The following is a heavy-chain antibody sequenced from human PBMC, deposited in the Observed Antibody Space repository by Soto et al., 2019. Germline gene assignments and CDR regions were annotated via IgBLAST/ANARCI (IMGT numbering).Heavy chain of an antibody. D-gene: IGHD5-18*01. V-gene: IGHV1-69*01. Sequence: QVQLVQSGAEVKKPGSSVKVSCKASGGTFSSYAISWVRQAPGQGLEWMGGIIPIFGTANYAQKFQGRVTITADESTSTAYMELSSQRSEDTAVYYCARDHPGYSYGPTYFDYWGQGTLVTVSS. J-gene: IGHJ4*02. CDR1: GGTFSSYA. CDR2: IIPIFGTA. CDR3: ARDHPGYSYGPTYFDY.